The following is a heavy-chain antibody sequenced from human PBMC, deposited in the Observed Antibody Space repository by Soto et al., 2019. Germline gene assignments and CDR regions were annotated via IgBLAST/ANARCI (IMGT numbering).Heavy chain of an antibody. V-gene: IGHV3-66*01. D-gene: IGHD5-12*01. CDR1: GFTVSSNY. J-gene: IGHJ4*02. CDR3: AARNIVARY. Sequence: EVQLVESGGGLVQPGESLRLSCAASGFTVSSNYMSWVRQAPGKGLERVSLIYSGGTTDYADSVKGRFTISRDNSKNTLYLQMNSLRAEDTAVYYCAARNIVARYGGQGTLVTVSS. CDR2: IYSGGTT.